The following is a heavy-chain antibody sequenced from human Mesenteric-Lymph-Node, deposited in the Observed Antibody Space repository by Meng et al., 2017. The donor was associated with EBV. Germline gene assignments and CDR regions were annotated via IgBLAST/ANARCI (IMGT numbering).Heavy chain of an antibody. Sequence: QGHRHASGHELGKPSGTRSLTWPVSGDPISNSRWWGWVRQPPGKGLEWIGEISHSGRTTYNPSLKSRVTISADKSKNQFSLKLNSVTAADTAVYYCARSPGWYSLDYWGQGTLVTVSS. V-gene: IGHV4-4*02. J-gene: IGHJ4*02. CDR2: ISHSGRT. CDR3: ARSPGWYSLDY. D-gene: IGHD6-19*01. CDR1: GDPISNSRW.